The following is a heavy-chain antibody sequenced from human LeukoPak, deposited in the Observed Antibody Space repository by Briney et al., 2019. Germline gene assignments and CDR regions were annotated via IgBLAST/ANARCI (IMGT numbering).Heavy chain of an antibody. V-gene: IGHV3-21*01. D-gene: IGHD1-26*01. Sequence: GGALRLSCAASGFTFSSYRMNWVRQAPGKGLEWVSSISSSSSYIYYADAVKGRFTISRDNAKNSLYLQMNNLRAEDTAVYYCARDRYSGSYWADYWGQGTLVTVSS. CDR3: ARDRYSGSYWADY. J-gene: IGHJ4*02. CDR2: ISSSSSYI. CDR1: GFTFSSYR.